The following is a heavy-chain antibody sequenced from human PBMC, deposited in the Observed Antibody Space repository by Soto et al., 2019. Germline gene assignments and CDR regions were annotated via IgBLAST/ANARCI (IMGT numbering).Heavy chain of an antibody. CDR3: ARDPGSGWYGGWFDP. Sequence: GGSLRLSCAASGFTFSDYYMSWIRPATGKGLEWVSYISSSGSTIYYADSVKGRFTISRDNAKNSLYLQMNSLRAEDTAVYYCARDPGSGWYGGWFDPWGQGTLVTVSS. V-gene: IGHV3-11*01. J-gene: IGHJ5*02. CDR2: ISSSGSTI. D-gene: IGHD6-19*01. CDR1: GFTFSDYY.